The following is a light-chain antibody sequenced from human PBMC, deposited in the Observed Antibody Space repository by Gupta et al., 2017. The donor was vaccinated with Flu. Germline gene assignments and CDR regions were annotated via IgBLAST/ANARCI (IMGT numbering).Light chain of an antibody. Sequence: ATLSVSPGEGATLSCRASESVYTNLAWYQQKPGQAPRLVIYGASTRATDIPDRFTGSGSGTEFTLTISSLQSEDFAVYYCQQYNIWPLWTFGQGTKVEI. J-gene: IGKJ1*01. V-gene: IGKV3-15*01. CDR2: GAS. CDR3: QQYNIWPLWT. CDR1: ESVYTN.